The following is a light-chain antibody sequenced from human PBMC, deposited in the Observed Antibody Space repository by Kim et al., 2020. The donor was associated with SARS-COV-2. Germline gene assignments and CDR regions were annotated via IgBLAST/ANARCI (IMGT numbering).Light chain of an antibody. CDR1: SGSIATNY. J-gene: IGLJ3*02. CDR2: KNN. CDR3: QSFDSTNQV. V-gene: IGLV6-57*01. Sequence: GKMVAIPCTRSSGSIATNYVQWYQQRPGSSPTTVIYKNNQRPSGVPDRFSGSIDSSSNSASLTISGLKTEDEADYYCQSFDSTNQVFGGGTQLTVL.